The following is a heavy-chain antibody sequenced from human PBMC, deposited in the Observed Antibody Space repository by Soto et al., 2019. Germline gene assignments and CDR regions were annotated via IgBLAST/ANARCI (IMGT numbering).Heavy chain of an antibody. CDR1: GASISNTSYF. J-gene: IGHJ4*02. Sequence: SETLSLTCAVSGASISNTSYFWGWIRQPPGKGLEWVGKMFSTGSSTYNPSLKGRVTFSVDTSKNHFSLRLFSMTASDTAVYFCARDVSSEYASILDVWGRGARVTVSS. CDR2: MFSTGSS. D-gene: IGHD3-3*01. CDR3: ARDVSSEYASILDV. V-gene: IGHV4-39*02.